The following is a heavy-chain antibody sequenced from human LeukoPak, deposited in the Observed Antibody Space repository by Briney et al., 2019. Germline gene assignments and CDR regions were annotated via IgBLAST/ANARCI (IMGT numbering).Heavy chain of an antibody. CDR1: GVSISTYY. V-gene: IGHV4-59*01. Sequence: PSETLSLTCSVSGVSISTYYWSRIRQPPGKGLGWMGYIHHTGSTNYNPSLNSRVTISVDTSKRQLSLMLRSVTAADTAVYYCARDIYGSGHGWFDVWGQGTLVTVSS. CDR3: ARDIYGSGHGWFDV. CDR2: IHHTGST. D-gene: IGHD3-10*01. J-gene: IGHJ5*02.